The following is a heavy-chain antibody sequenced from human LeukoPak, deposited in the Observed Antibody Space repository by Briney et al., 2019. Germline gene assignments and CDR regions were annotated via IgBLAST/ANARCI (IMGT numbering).Heavy chain of an antibody. D-gene: IGHD6-19*01. CDR3: ASHHSSGWYAPFDY. CDR2: IYYSGST. CDR1: GGSISTSSYY. J-gene: IGHJ4*02. V-gene: IGHV4-39*07. Sequence: SETLSLTCTVSGGSISTSSYYWGWIRQPPGKGLEWIGSIYYSGSTYYNPSPKSRVTISIDTSKHQFSLKLNSVTAADTAVYYCASHHSSGWYAPFDYWGQGTLVTVSS.